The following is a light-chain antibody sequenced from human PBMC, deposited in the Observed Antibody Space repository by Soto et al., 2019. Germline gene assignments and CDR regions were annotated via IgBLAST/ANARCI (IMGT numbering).Light chain of an antibody. CDR1: QSIRTY. Sequence: DIQMTQSPSSLSASVGDRVTITCRASQSIRTYLNWYQQKPGKAPKFLIYAASTLQSGVPSRFSGSGSGTDFTLTISNLQPEDFATYYCQQSYSNPRTFGQGTKVEIK. J-gene: IGKJ1*01. CDR2: AAS. V-gene: IGKV1-39*01. CDR3: QQSYSNPRT.